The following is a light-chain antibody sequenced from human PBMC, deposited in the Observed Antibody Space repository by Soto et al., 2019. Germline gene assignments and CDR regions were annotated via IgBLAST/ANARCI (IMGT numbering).Light chain of an antibody. CDR2: AAS. CDR3: QKYKSAPWT. V-gene: IGKV1-27*01. J-gene: IGKJ1*01. CDR1: QGISTY. Sequence: DIQMTQSPSSLSASVGDRVTITCRASQGISTYLAWYQQKTGKVPKLLIYAASTLQSGVPSRFSGSGSGTDFTLTISSLQPEDVATYYCQKYKSAPWTFGQGTKVEIK.